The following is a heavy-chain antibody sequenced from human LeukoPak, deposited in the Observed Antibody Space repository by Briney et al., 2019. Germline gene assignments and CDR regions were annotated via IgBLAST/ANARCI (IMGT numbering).Heavy chain of an antibody. J-gene: IGHJ4*02. V-gene: IGHV3-48*02. CDR1: GFTFSTYS. CDR3: ARDLRSGWYYFDF. CDR2: ISSSSDTT. D-gene: IGHD6-19*01. Sequence: GGSLRLSCAASGFTFSTYSMNWLRQAPGKGLEWVSYISSSSDTTYYADSVKGRFTISRDNAKNSLYPQMNSLKDQDTAVYYCARDLRSGWYYFDFWGQGTLVTVSS.